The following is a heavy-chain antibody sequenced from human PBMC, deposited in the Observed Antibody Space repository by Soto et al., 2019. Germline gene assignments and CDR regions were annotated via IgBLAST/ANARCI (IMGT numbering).Heavy chain of an antibody. CDR3: AKGRGRWLQKEYNWFDP. CDR1: GFTFSSYA. D-gene: IGHD3-16*01. V-gene: IGHV3-23*01. Sequence: GGSLRLSCAASGFTFSSYAMSWVRQAPGKGLEWVSAISGSGGSTYYADSVKGRFTISRDNSKNTLYLQMNSLRAEDTAVYYCAKGRGRWLQKEYNWFDPWGQGTLVTVSS. CDR2: ISGSGGST. J-gene: IGHJ5*02.